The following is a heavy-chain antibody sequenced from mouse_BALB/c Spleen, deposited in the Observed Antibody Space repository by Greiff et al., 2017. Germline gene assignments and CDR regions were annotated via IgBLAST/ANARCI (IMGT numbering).Heavy chain of an antibody. D-gene: IGHD2-10*02. CDR1: GFTFSSYG. V-gene: IGHV5-6*01. CDR2: ISSGGSYT. CDR3: AREGEYGKPFAY. J-gene: IGHJ3*01. Sequence: EVKVVESGGDLVKPGGSLKLSCAASGFTFSSYGMSWVRQTPDKRLEWVATISSGGSYTYYPDSVKGRFTISRDNAKNTLYLQMSSLKSEDTAMYYCAREGEYGKPFAYWGQGTLVTVSA.